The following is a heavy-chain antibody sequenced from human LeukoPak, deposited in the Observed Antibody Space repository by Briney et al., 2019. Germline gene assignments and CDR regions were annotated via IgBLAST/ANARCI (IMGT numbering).Heavy chain of an antibody. CDR3: ARENYYDSSGYFFSDAFDI. J-gene: IGHJ3*02. CDR2: IYSGGSA. Sequence: PGGSLRLSCAASGFTVSSNYMSWVRQAPGKGLEWVSVIYSGGSAYYADSVKGRFTISRDNSKNTLYHQMNSLRAEDTAVYYCARENYYDSSGYFFSDAFDIWGQGTMVTVSS. D-gene: IGHD3-22*01. CDR1: GFTVSSNY. V-gene: IGHV3-53*01.